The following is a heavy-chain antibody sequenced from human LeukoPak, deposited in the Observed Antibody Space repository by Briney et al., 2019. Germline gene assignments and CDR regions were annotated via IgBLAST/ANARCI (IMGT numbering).Heavy chain of an antibody. Sequence: SETLSLTCTVSGGSISSYYWSWIRQPPGKGLEWIGEINPSGSTNYNPSLKSRVTISVDTSKNQFSLKLSSVTAADTAVYFCARGLGSGSYYYYWGQGTLVTVSS. J-gene: IGHJ4*02. V-gene: IGHV4-34*01. CDR3: ARGLGSGSYYYY. CDR2: INPSGST. CDR1: GGSISSYY. D-gene: IGHD3-10*01.